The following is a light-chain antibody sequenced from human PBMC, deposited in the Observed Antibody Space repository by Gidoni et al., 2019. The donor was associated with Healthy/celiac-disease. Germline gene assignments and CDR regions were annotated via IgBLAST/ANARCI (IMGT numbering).Light chain of an antibody. Sequence: EIVMTQSPATLSVSPGERATLPFRASQSVSSNLAWYQQKPAQAPRLLIYGASIRATGIPPRFSGSGSGTEFTLTISILQSEDFAVYYCQEYNNWPTFGQGTKVEIK. V-gene: IGKV3D-15*03. J-gene: IGKJ1*01. CDR3: QEYNNWPT. CDR2: GAS. CDR1: QSVSSN.